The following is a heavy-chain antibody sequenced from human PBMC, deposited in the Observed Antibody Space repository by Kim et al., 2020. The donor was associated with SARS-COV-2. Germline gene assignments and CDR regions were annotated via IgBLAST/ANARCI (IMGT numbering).Heavy chain of an antibody. CDR1: GYTFTSYY. J-gene: IGHJ3*02. CDR2: INPSGGST. Sequence: ASVKVSCKASGYTFTSYYMHWVRQAPGQGLEWMGIINPSGGSTSYAQKFQGRVTMTRDTSTSTVYMELSSLRSEDTAVYYCARDPRDIVVVPAAMLGASDIWGQGTMVTVSS. CDR3: ARDPRDIVVVPAAMLGASDI. V-gene: IGHV1-46*01. D-gene: IGHD2-2*01.